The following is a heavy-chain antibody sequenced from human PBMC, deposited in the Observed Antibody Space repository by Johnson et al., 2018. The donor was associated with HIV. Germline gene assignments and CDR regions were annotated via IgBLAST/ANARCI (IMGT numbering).Heavy chain of an antibody. V-gene: IGHV3-53*01. Sequence: MLLVESGGGLIQPGGSLRLSCAASGFTVSSNYMSWVRQAPGKGLEWVSVIYSGGSTYYADSVKGRFTISRDNSKNTLYLQMNSLRAEDTAVYYCARAPSPGPGGAFDIWGQGTMVTVSS. CDR2: IYSGGST. J-gene: IGHJ3*02. CDR3: ARAPSPGPGGAFDI. CDR1: GFTVSSNY.